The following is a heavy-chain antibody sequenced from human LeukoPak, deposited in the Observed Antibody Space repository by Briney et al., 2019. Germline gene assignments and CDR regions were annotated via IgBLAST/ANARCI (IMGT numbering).Heavy chain of an antibody. CDR2: INPNSGGT. Sequence: GASVKVSCKASGYTFTGYYVHWVRQAPGQGIEWMGWINPNSGGTNYAQKFQGRVTMTRDTSISTAYMELSRLRSDDTAVYYCAKEGGYCSGGTCYPWWFDPWGQGTLVTVSS. V-gene: IGHV1-2*02. CDR3: AKEGGYCSGGTCYPWWFDP. J-gene: IGHJ5*02. D-gene: IGHD2-15*01. CDR1: GYTFTGYY.